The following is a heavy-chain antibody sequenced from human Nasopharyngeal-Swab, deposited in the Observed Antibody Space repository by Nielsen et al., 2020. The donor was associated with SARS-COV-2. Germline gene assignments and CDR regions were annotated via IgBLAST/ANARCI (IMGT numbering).Heavy chain of an antibody. D-gene: IGHD3-22*01. J-gene: IGHJ4*02. CDR2: ISSSSSYI. Sequence: GESLKISCAASGFTPASYSMNWVRQAPGKGLEWVSSISSSSSYIYYADSVKGRFTISRDNAKNSLYLQMNSLRAEDTAVYYCATAFGVTMISPCNYRGQGTLVTVSS. V-gene: IGHV3-21*01. CDR3: ATAFGVTMISPCNY. CDR1: GFTPASYS.